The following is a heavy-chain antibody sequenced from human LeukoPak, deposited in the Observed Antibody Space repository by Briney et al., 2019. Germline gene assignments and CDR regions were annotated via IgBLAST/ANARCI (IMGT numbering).Heavy chain of an antibody. J-gene: IGHJ4*02. Sequence: SETLSLTCTVSGGSISSSSYYWGWIRQPPGKGLEWIGSIYYSGSTYYNPSLKSRVTISVDTSKNQFSLKLSSVTAADTAVYYCARHRSDIVVVPAAVDYWGQGNLVTVSS. D-gene: IGHD2-2*01. CDR2: IYYSGST. V-gene: IGHV4-39*01. CDR3: ARHRSDIVVVPAAVDY. CDR1: GGSISSSSYY.